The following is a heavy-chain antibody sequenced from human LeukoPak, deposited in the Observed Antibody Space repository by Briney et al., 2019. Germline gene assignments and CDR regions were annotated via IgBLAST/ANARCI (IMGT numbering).Heavy chain of an antibody. CDR1: GFTFSSYE. CDR3: AKARVLLWFYDY. CDR2: ISNSGSTK. V-gene: IGHV3-48*03. Sequence: GGSLRLSCAASGFTFSSYEMNWIRQAPGKGLEWISYISNSGSTKYYADSVKGRFTISRDNSKNTLYLQMNSLRAEDTAVYYCAKARVLLWFYDYWGQGTLVTVSS. J-gene: IGHJ4*02. D-gene: IGHD3-10*01.